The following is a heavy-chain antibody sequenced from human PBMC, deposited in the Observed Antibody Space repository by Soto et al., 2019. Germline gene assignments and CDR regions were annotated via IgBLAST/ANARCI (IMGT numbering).Heavy chain of an antibody. Sequence: VQLVQSGAEVKKPGASVKVSCKASGYTFTSYGISWVRQAPGQGLEWMGWISAYNGNTNYAQKLQGRVTMTTDTSTSTAYMELRSLRADDTAVYYCARVVTSYLRYYSGMDVWGQGTTVTVSS. CDR1: GYTFTSYG. D-gene: IGHD5-18*01. V-gene: IGHV1-18*01. CDR2: ISAYNGNT. J-gene: IGHJ6*02. CDR3: ARVVTSYLRYYSGMDV.